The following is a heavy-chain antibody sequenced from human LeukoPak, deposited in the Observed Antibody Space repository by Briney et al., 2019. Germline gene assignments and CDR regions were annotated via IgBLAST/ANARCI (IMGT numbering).Heavy chain of an antibody. CDR1: GYSISSGYY. V-gene: IGHV4-38-2*02. D-gene: IGHD3-22*01. J-gene: IGHJ4*02. CDR2: IYHSGST. Sequence: SETLSLTCTVSGYSISSGYYWGWIRQPPGKGLEWIGSIYHSGSTYYNPSLKSRVTISVDTSKNQFSLKLSSVTAADTAVYYCARDPHYYDSSGYYPAPDYWGQGTLVTVSS. CDR3: ARDPHYYDSSGYYPAPDY.